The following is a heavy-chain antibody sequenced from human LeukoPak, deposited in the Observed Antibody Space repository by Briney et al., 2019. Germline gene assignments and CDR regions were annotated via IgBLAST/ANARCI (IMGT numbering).Heavy chain of an antibody. CDR1: GFTFSSFA. CDR3: AKFSEGTTMIHDY. J-gene: IGHJ4*02. Sequence: GGSLRLSCAASGFTFSSFAMSWVRQAPGKGLEWVSGISGVGTSTYYGDSVKGRFTISRDNSKNTLYLQMSSLRAEDTAVYYCAKFSEGTTMIHDYWGQGTLVTVSS. V-gene: IGHV3-23*01. CDR2: ISGVGTST. D-gene: IGHD1-1*01.